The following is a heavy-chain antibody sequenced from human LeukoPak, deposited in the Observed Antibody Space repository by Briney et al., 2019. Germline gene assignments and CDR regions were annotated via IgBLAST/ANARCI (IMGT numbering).Heavy chain of an antibody. Sequence: SGGSLRLSCAASGFTFSSYGMHWVRQAPGKGLEWVAFIRYDGSNKYYADSVKGRFTISRDNSKNTLYLQMNSLRAEDTAVYYCAKDRGYDILTGYSYYFDYWGQGTLVTVSS. V-gene: IGHV3-30*02. CDR2: IRYDGSNK. CDR3: AKDRGYDILTGYSYYFDY. D-gene: IGHD3-9*01. CDR1: GFTFSSYG. J-gene: IGHJ4*02.